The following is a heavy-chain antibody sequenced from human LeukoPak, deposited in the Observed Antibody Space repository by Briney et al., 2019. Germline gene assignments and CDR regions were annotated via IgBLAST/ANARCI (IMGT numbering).Heavy chain of an antibody. J-gene: IGHJ4*02. CDR3: ARDRRASGYGLDS. CDR1: GFTFSSYG. D-gene: IGHD5-12*01. CDR2: IRYDGSNK. Sequence: GGSLRLSCAASGFTFSSYGMHWVRQAPGKGLEGGAFIRYDGSNKYYADSVKGRFTISRDNSKNTLYLQMNSLRAEDTAVYYCARDRRASGYGLDSWGQGTLVTVFS. V-gene: IGHV3-30*02.